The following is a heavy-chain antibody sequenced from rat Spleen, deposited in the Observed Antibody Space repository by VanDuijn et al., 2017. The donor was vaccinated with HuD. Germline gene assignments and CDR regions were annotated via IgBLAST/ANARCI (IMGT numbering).Heavy chain of an antibody. CDR2: ISYDGSST. V-gene: IGHV5-29*01. CDR1: GFTFSDYY. D-gene: IGHD3-1*01. J-gene: IGHJ1*01. CDR3: ARRGAQGWYFDF. Sequence: EVQLVESDGGLVQPGRSLKLSCAASGFTFSDYYMAWVRQAPTKGLEWVATISYDGSSTYYRDSVKGRFTISRDNAKSTLYLQMDSLRSEDTATYYCARRGAQGWYFDFWGPGTMVTVSS.